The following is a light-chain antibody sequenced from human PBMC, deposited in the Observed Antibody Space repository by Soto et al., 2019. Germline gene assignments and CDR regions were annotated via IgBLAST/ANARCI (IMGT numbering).Light chain of an antibody. CDR1: SSDVGDNNY. Sequence: QSALTQPASVSGSPGQSITISCTGTSSDVGDNNYVSWYRHYPGKAPKLIIYDVSNRPSGVSNRFSGSKSGNTASLTISGLQFEDEADYYCFSHTSGTTGVFGGGTKVTVL. V-gene: IGLV2-14*03. CDR3: FSHTSGTTGV. J-gene: IGLJ2*01. CDR2: DVS.